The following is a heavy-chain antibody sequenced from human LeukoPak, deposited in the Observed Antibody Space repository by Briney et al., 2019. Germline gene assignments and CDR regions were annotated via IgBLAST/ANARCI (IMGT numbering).Heavy chain of an antibody. V-gene: IGHV3-30-3*01. J-gene: IGHJ3*02. Sequence: GGSLRLSCAASGFTFSSYAMHWVRQAPGKGLEWVAVISYDGSNKYYADSVKGRFTISRDNSKNTLYLQMNSLRAEDTAVYYCARDSPIVVVPAASPDAFDIWGQGTMVTVSS. D-gene: IGHD2-2*01. CDR1: GFTFSSYA. CDR3: ARDSPIVVVPAASPDAFDI. CDR2: ISYDGSNK.